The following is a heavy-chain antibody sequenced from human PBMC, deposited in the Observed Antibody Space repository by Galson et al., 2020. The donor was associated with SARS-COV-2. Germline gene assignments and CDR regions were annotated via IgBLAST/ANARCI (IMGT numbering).Heavy chain of an antibody. D-gene: IGHD2-2*01. CDR2: ILLDGSNT. CDR1: GFTFTSSG. J-gene: IGHJ3*02. CDR3: ASEVQAATEDAFDI. V-gene: IGHV3-33*01. Sequence: GGPLRLSCAAPGFTFTSSGTPWFRQAPGKALEWVAAILLDGSNTYYADSVKGRFTISRDNSKNTLYLQMNSLRAEDTAVYYCASEVQAATEDAFDIWGQGTMVTVSS.